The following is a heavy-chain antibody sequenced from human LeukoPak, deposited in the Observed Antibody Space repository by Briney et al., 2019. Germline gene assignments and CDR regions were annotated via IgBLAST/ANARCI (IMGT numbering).Heavy chain of an antibody. J-gene: IGHJ5*02. D-gene: IGHD6-13*01. Sequence: PGGSLRLSCAASGFTLSGYFMSWVRQAPGEGLEWVASIKGDGSEKYYVDSVKGRFTISRDNAKNSLYLQMNSLRAEDTAVYYCAKSPPLYSSSKWFDPWGQGTLVTVSS. CDR2: IKGDGSEK. CDR3: AKSPPLYSSSKWFDP. V-gene: IGHV3-7*03. CDR1: GFTLSGYF.